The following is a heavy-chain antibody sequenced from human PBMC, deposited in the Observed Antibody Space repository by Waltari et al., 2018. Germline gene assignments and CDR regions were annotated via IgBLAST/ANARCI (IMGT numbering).Heavy chain of an antibody. V-gene: IGHV3-7*01. J-gene: IGHJ4*02. CDR3: TRGGRDSSWYWRD. Sequence: EVQLVESGGGLAQPGGSLSLSCAASGLSFSNYWMTWVRQASGKGPEWVANIKQDVSEKFYLDAVKGRFTISRDNAKSSLYLQMNNLRVEDTAVYYCTRGGRDSSWYWRDWGQGTLVTVSS. CDR1: GLSFSNYW. D-gene: IGHD6-13*01. CDR2: IKQDVSEK.